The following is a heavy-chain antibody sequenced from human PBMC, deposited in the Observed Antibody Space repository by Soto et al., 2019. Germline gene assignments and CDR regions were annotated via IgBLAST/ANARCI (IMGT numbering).Heavy chain of an antibody. J-gene: IGHJ4*02. V-gene: IGHV1-18*01. CDR3: ARGRGVSSWYETPHYFDS. CDR1: GYSFTSYG. Sequence: QVQLVQSGAEVKKPGASVKVSCRASGYSFTSYGITWVRQTPGQGLEWMGWISVHNGYTNYPQKNQDRITMTTDTSTSTAYMELTSLRSDDTAVYYCARGRGVSSWYETPHYFDSWGQGTLVTVSS. D-gene: IGHD6-13*01. CDR2: ISVHNGYT.